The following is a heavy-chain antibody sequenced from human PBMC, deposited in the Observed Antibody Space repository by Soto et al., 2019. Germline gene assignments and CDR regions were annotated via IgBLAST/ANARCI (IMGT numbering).Heavy chain of an antibody. Sequence: AASVKVSCKGFGGNFSSYAISWVRQAPGQGLEGVGGIIPIFGTANYAQKFQGRVTITADESTSTAYMELSSLRSEDTAVYYCARGYRSCSSTSCYPVVGHDYYYYGMDVWGQGTTVTVSS. D-gene: IGHD2-2*01. CDR2: IIPIFGTA. CDR3: ARGYRSCSSTSCYPVVGHDYYYYGMDV. J-gene: IGHJ6*02. CDR1: GGNFSSYA. V-gene: IGHV1-69*13.